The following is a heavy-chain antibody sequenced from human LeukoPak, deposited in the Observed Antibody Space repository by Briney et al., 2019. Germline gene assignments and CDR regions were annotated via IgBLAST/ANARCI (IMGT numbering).Heavy chain of an antibody. CDR2: IYYSGST. CDR3: EAAGNALFDY. V-gene: IGHV4-39*01. J-gene: IGHJ4*02. D-gene: IGHD6-13*01. CDR1: GGSISSSSYY. Sequence: PSETLSLTCTVSGGSISSSSYYWGWIRQPPGKGLEWIGSIYYSGSTYYNPSLKSRVTISVDTSKNQFSLKLSSVTAADTAVYYCEAAGNALFDYWGQGTLATVSS.